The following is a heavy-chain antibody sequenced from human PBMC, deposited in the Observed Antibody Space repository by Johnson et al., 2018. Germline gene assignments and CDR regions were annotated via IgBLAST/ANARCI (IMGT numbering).Heavy chain of an antibody. V-gene: IGHV3-11*01. D-gene: IGHD3-10*01. CDR1: GFTFSDHY. CDR3: VRKMWSNYAFDM. Sequence: QVQLQESGGALVTPGGSLRLSCAASGFTFSDHYMSWIRQVPGKGLEWISYISNAGNIIRYADSVKGRFTIARNDAKNSLFLQMNSLRADDSAGYFCVRKMWSNYAFDMWGQGTMVTVSS. J-gene: IGHJ3*02. CDR2: ISNAGNII.